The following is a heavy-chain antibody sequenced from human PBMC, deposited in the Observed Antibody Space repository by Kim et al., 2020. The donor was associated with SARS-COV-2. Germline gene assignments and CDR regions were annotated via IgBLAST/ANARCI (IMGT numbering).Heavy chain of an antibody. D-gene: IGHD2-21*01. CDR1: GYTFTNNG. CDR2: VSTYNGHA. Sequence: ASVKVSCKASGYTFTNNGINWVRQVPGQGLEWMGWVSTYNGHAFYAQNFQGRVTMTTDTSATTAYMELRSLTSADTAVYYCARGGDRGAFCEYWGQGTLVPVSS. CDR3: ARGGDRGAFCEY. J-gene: IGHJ4*02. V-gene: IGHV1-18*01.